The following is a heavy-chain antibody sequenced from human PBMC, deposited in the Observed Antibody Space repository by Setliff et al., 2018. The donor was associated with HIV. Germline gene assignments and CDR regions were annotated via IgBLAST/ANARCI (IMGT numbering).Heavy chain of an antibody. CDR2: INAGNGNT. Sequence: GASVKVSCKASGYTFTNYAMHWVRQAPGQRLEWMGWINAGNGNTKYSQKFQGRVTITRDTSASTAYMELSSLRSEDTAVYYCARLNRWSIAVAGTHLYYYCMDVWGQGTTVTVSS. CDR1: GYTFTNYA. V-gene: IGHV1-3*01. J-gene: IGHJ6*02. CDR3: ARLNRWSIAVAGTHLYYYCMDV. D-gene: IGHD6-19*01.